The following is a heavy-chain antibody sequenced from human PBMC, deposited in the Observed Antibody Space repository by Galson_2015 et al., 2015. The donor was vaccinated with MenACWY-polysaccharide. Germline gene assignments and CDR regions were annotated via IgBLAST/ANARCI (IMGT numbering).Heavy chain of an antibody. CDR2: ISWNSGSI. D-gene: IGHD6-13*01. CDR3: AKAIAAAAFDY. V-gene: IGHV3-9*01. CDR1: GFTFDDYA. J-gene: IGHJ4*02. Sequence: SLRLSCAASGFTFDDYAMHWVRQAPGKGLEWVSGISWNSGSIGYADSVKGRFTISRDNAKNSLYLQMSSLRAEDTALYYCAKAIAAAAFDYWGQGTLVTVSS.